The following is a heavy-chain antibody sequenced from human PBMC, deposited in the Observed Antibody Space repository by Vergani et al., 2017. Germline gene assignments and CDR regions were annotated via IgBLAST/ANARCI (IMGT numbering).Heavy chain of an antibody. D-gene: IGHD1-26*01. V-gene: IGHV4-61*02. CDR2: IHTSGST. Sequence: QVQLQESAPGLVKPSQTLSLTCTVSGGSINSHNYYWTWIRQPAGKGLEWLGRIHTSGSTNYNPSLKSRVTMSADTAKNQFSLNLTSVTAADTAVYFCARPVGTSAIADGYHVWGQGTMVTV. CDR1: GGSINSHNYY. CDR3: ARPVGTSAIADGYHV. J-gene: IGHJ3*01.